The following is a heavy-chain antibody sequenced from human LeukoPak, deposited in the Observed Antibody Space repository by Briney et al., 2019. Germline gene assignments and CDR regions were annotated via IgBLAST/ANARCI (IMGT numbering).Heavy chain of an antibody. J-gene: IGHJ3*02. CDR2: IYYSGST. CDR1: GGSISSSSYY. D-gene: IGHD3-3*01. CDR3: ARRKAYDFWSGYSKHHDAFDI. V-gene: IGHV4-39*01. Sequence: KPSETLSLTCTVSGGSISSSSYYWGWIRQPPGKGLEWIGSIYYSGSTYYNPPLKSRVTISVDTSKNQFSLKLSSVTAADTAVYYCARRKAYDFWSGYSKHHDAFDIWGQGTMVTVSS.